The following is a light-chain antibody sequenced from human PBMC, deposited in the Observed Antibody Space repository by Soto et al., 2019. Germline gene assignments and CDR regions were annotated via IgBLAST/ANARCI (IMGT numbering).Light chain of an antibody. V-gene: IGLV2-8*01. Sequence: QSVLTQPPSASGSPGQSVTISCTGTSRDVGGYNWVSWYQHHPGKVPKLLIYGNNNRPSGVPDRFSGSKSGTSASLAIIGLQAEDEADYYCQSYDSSLSGYVVFGGGTQLTVL. CDR3: QSYDSSLSGYVV. J-gene: IGLJ2*01. CDR1: SRDVGGYNW. CDR2: GNN.